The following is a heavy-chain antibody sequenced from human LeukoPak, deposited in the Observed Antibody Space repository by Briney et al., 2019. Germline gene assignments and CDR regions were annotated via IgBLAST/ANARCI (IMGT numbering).Heavy chain of an antibody. CDR1: GYTSTNYG. CDR3: ARDRQDYYDSSGYFDN. V-gene: IGHV1-18*01. D-gene: IGHD3-22*01. Sequence: ASVKVSCKASGYTSTNYGISWVRQAPGQGLQWMGWISAKNGNTKYAEKFQGRGTMTTDTSTNTAYMELRSLGSDDTAVYYCARDRQDYYDSSGYFDNWGQGTLVTVSS. J-gene: IGHJ4*02. CDR2: ISAKNGNT.